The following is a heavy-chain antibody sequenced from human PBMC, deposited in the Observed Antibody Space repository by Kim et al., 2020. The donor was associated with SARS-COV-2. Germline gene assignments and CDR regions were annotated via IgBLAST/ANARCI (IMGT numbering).Heavy chain of an antibody. D-gene: IGHD6-13*01. CDR3: ARSGEEQQPVPMGYFQH. Sequence: ASVKVSCKASGYTFTSYYMHWVRQAPGQGLEWMGIINPSGGSTSYAQKFQGRVTMTRDTSTSTVYMELSSLRSEDTAVYYCARSGEEQQPVPMGYFQHWGQGTLVTVSS. J-gene: IGHJ1*01. CDR2: INPSGGST. CDR1: GYTFTSYY. V-gene: IGHV1-46*01.